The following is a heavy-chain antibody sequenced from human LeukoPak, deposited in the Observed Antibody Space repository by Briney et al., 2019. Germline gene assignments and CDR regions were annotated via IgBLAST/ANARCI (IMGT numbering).Heavy chain of an antibody. J-gene: IGHJ6*04. Sequence: GGSLRLSCAASGFTFSNAWMSWVRQAPGKGLEWVGRIKSKTDDGTTDYAAPVKGRFTISRDDSKNTLYLQMNSLKTEDTAVYYCTTGDLWGKGTTVTVSS. CDR2: IKSKTDDGTT. CDR1: GFTFSNAW. V-gene: IGHV3-15*01. CDR3: TTGDL.